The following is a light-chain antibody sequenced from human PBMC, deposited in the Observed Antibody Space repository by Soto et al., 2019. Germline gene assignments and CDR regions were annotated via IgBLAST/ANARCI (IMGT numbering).Light chain of an antibody. V-gene: IGLV2-14*01. J-gene: IGLJ1*01. CDR3: SSYTSSSTLEGV. CDR1: SSDVGGYNY. CDR2: DVS. Sequence: QSVLTQPASVSGSPGEWITTSCTGTSSDVGGYNYVSWYQQHPGKAPKLMIYDVSNRPSGVSNRFSGSKSGNTASLTISGLQAEDEADYYCSSYTSSSTLEGVFGTGTKVTVL.